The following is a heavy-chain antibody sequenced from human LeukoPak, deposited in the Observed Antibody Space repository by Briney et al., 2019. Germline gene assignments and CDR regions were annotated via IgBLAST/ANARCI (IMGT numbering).Heavy chain of an antibody. D-gene: IGHD1-26*01. CDR1: GYTFTGYY. J-gene: IGHJ4*02. Sequence: WASVKVSCKASGYTFTGYYMHWVRQAPGQVLEWMGWINPNSGGTNYAQKFQGRVTMTRDTSISAAYMELSRLRSDDTAVYYCARTISGSYPFDYWGQGTLVTVSS. CDR2: INPNSGGT. CDR3: ARTISGSYPFDY. V-gene: IGHV1-2*02.